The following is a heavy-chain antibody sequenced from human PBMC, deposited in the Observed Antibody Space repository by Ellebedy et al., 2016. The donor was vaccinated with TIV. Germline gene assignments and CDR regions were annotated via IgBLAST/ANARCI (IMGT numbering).Heavy chain of an antibody. CDR2: INAGTANT. CDR1: GYTFSTYA. D-gene: IGHD3-22*01. J-gene: IGHJ5*02. Sequence: AASVKVSCKASGYTFSTYAMHWVRQAPGHRLEWMGWINAGTANTKYSQKFQGRVTITRDTSASTAYMELSSLRSEDTAVYYCARLSRVYASSGYNWFDPWGQGTLVTVSS. V-gene: IGHV1-3*01. CDR3: ARLSRVYASSGYNWFDP.